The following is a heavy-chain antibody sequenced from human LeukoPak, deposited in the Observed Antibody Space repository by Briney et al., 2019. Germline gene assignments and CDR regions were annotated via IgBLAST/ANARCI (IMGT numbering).Heavy chain of an antibody. J-gene: IGHJ4*02. CDR3: VREGPGSGWTYFDY. D-gene: IGHD6-19*01. CDR1: GFIFNTYD. V-gene: IGHV3-13*04. Sequence: GGSLRLSCAASGFIFNTYDMHWVRQTTGKGLEWVSAIDSAGNTYYPGSVKGRFNISRENAKNSLYLQMNSLRAGDTAVYYCVREGPGSGWTYFDYWGQGTLVTVSS. CDR2: IDSAGNT.